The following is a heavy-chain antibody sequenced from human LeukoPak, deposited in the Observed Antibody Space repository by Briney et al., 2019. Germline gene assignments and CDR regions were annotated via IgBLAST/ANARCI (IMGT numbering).Heavy chain of an antibody. V-gene: IGHV3-74*01. CDR1: GFTFSSYW. CDR3: ARDADPSNAFDI. J-gene: IGHJ3*02. CDR2: INSDGSST. Sequence: GGSLRLSCAASGFTFSSYWMHWVRQAPGKGLLWVSRINSDGSSTSYADSVKGRFTISRDNAKNTLYLQMNSLRAEDTAVYYCARDADPSNAFDIWGQGTMVTVSS.